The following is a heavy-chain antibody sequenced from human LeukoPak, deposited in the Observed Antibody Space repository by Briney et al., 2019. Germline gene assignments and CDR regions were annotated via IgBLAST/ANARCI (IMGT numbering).Heavy chain of an antibody. D-gene: IGHD2-2*01. J-gene: IGHJ6*03. CDR1: GYTFTSYD. CDR2: MNPNSGNT. CDR3: ARGSVGYCSSTSCYVVYYMDV. Sequence: ASVKVSCKASGYTFTSYDINWVRQATGQGLEWMGWMNPNSGNTGYAQKFQGRVTMTRNTSISTAYMELSSLRSEDTAVYYCARGSVGYCSSTSCYVVYYMDVWGEGTTVTVSS. V-gene: IGHV1-8*01.